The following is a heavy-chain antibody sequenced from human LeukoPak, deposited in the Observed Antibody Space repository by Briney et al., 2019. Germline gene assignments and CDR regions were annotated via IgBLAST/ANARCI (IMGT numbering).Heavy chain of an antibody. CDR1: GGSFSGYY. Sequence: SETLSLTCAVYGGSFSGYYWSRIRQPPGKGLEWIGEMNHSGSTNYNPSLKSRVTISVDTSKNQISLKLNAVTAADTAVYYCASDLGYWGQGTLVTVSS. CDR2: MNHSGST. V-gene: IGHV4-34*01. CDR3: ASDLGY. J-gene: IGHJ4*02.